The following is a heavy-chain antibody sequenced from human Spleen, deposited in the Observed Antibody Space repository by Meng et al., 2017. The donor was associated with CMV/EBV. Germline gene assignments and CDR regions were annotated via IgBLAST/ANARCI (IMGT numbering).Heavy chain of an antibody. CDR1: GFTFSSYE. CDR2: ISSSGSTI. Sequence: GESLKISCAASGFTFSSYEMNWVRQAPGKGLEWVSYISSSGSTIYYADSVKGRFTISRDNAKNSLYLQMNSLRAEDTAVYYCARDRDSGYDSSWFDPWGQGTLVTVSS. J-gene: IGHJ5*02. CDR3: ARDRDSGYDSSWFDP. D-gene: IGHD5-12*01. V-gene: IGHV3-48*03.